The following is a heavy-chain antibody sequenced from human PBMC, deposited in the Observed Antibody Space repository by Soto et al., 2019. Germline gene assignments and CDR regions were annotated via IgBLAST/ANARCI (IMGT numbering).Heavy chain of an antibody. CDR3: ARRHDILTGSDSFDV. Sequence: QVQLQESGPGLVKPSQTLSLTCTLSGGSISSEGYYWTWIRQHPGQGLEWIGDLYSSGTTPYNPSLKSRLSISVDTSNNQFALRLSSVTAPDTAMYYCARRHDILTGSDSFDVWGRGTMVTVSS. D-gene: IGHD3-9*01. V-gene: IGHV4-31*03. CDR2: LYSSGTT. CDR1: GGSISSEGYY. J-gene: IGHJ3*01.